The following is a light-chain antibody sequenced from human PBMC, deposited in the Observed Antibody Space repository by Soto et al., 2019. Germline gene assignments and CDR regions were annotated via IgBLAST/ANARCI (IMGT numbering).Light chain of an antibody. CDR1: QSISSRY. V-gene: IGKV3D-20*02. CDR3: QQRHMWPIT. J-gene: IGKJ5*01. CDR2: GAS. Sequence: VLTQSPGNLSLSPGDSATLSCRDSQSISSRYLAWYQQKTGQAPRILIYGASNRATGIPHRLSGSGSGTDFTLTISSLEPEDSAVYYCQQRHMWPITFGQGTRLEIK.